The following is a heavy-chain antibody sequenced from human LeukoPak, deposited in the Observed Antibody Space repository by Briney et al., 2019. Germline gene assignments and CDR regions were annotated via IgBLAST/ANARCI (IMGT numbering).Heavy chain of an antibody. CDR1: GGSIAGYY. V-gene: IGHV4-59*08. Sequence: SDTLSLTCTVSGGSIAGYYWSWIRQPPGKGLEWIGYIYYSGSANYNPSLKSRVITSIDTPKNQFSVKLSSVTAADAAVYYCARSQVWVYDYVRGSPQPTFDNWGQGILVTVSS. CDR3: ARSQVWVYDYVRGSPQPTFDN. CDR2: IYYSGSA. D-gene: IGHD3-16*01. J-gene: IGHJ4*02.